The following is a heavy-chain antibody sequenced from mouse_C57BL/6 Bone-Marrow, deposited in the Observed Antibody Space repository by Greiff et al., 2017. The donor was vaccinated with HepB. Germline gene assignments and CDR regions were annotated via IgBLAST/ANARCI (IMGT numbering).Heavy chain of an antibody. V-gene: IGHV2-5*01. CDR1: GFSLTSYG. J-gene: IGHJ1*03. Sequence: QVQLQQPGPGLVQPSQRLSITCTVSGFSLTSYGVHWVRQAPGKGVEWLGVIWRGGSTDYNAAFMSRLSITMDNSKSQVFLKMSSLQADDTAIYYCAKNDCDVWYWYFYVWGRGTTVTVSS. CDR2: IWRGGST. CDR3: AKNDCDVWYWYFYV. D-gene: IGHD2-13*01.